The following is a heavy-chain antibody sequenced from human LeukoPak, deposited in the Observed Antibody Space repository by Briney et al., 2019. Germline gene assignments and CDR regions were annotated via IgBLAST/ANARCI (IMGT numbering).Heavy chain of an antibody. CDR1: GGTFSSYA. CDR3: ARDEDGSGGSKT. Sequence: SVKVSCKASGGTFSSYAISWVRQAPGQGLEWMGRIIPILGIANYAQKFQGRVTITADKSTSTAYMGLSSLRSEDTAVYYCARDEDGSGGSKTWGQGTLVTVSS. J-gene: IGHJ5*02. CDR2: IIPILGIA. V-gene: IGHV1-69*04. D-gene: IGHD1-26*01.